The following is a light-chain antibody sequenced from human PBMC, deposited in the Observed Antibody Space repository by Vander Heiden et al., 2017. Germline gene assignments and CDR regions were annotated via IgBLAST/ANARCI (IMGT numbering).Light chain of an antibody. CDR3: QQNYNTPLT. Sequence: MQMTKSPTSMSALGTERVPITCRATRSISSYLNWYQQKPGQAPKLLIYSASSMESGVPARFSGSGSGTDFTLTISSLQPEDFAAYYCQQNYNTPLTFGQGTKLEIK. J-gene: IGKJ2*01. CDR1: RSISSY. V-gene: IGKV1-39*01. CDR2: SAS.